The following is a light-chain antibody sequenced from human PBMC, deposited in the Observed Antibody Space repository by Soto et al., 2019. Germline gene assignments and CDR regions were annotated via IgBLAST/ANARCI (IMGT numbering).Light chain of an antibody. V-gene: IGLV3-21*04. CDR3: QVWHSGADHPMI. Sequence: SYELTQPPSVSVAPGKTARITCGGNNIGSKSVHWYQQKPGQAPVLVINYDSDRPSGIPERFSGSNSGNTATLTISRVEAGDEADYYCQVWHSGADHPMIFGGGTQLTVL. CDR2: YDS. J-gene: IGLJ2*01. CDR1: NIGSKS.